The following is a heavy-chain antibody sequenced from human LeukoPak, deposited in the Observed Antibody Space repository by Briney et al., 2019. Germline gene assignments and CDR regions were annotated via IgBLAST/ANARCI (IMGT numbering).Heavy chain of an antibody. V-gene: IGHV4-38-2*02. D-gene: IGHD4-17*01. J-gene: IGHJ6*03. Sequence: PSETLSLTCTVSGGSISNYHWSWIRQPAGKGLEWIGSIYRSGSTFYNPSLKSRVTISLDTSKNQFSLKLSSVTAADTDVYFCARGTYGYYMDVWGKGTTVTVSS. CDR2: IYRSGST. CDR3: ARGTYGYYMDV. CDR1: GGSISNYH.